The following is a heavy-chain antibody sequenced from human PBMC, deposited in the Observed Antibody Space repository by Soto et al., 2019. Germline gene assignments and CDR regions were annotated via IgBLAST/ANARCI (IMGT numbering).Heavy chain of an antibody. D-gene: IGHD1-26*01. Sequence: ASVKVSCKASGYTFTSYYMHWVRQAPGQGLEWMGIINPSGGSTSYAQKFQGRVTMTRDTSTSTVYMELSSLRSEDTAVYYCARDGLFGVSGSPNSFYYSGMDVWGQGTTVTVSS. V-gene: IGHV1-46*03. CDR2: INPSGGST. J-gene: IGHJ6*02. CDR3: ARDGLFGVSGSPNSFYYSGMDV. CDR1: GYTFTSYY.